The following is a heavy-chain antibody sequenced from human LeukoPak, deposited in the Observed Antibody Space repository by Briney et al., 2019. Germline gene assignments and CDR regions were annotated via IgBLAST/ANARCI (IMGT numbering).Heavy chain of an antibody. CDR1: GFTFSSYW. D-gene: IGHD3-9*01. CDR2: IKQDGSEK. Sequence: PGGSLRLSCAASGFTFSSYWMSWVRQAPGKGLEWAANIKQDGSEKYYVDSVKGRFTISRDNAKNSLYLQMNSLRAEDTAVYYCARGLRYFDWLFDYWGQGTLVTVSS. V-gene: IGHV3-7*01. CDR3: ARGLRYFDWLFDY. J-gene: IGHJ4*02.